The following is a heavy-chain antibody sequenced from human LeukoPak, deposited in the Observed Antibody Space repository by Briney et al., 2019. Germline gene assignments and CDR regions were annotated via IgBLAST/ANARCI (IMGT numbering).Heavy chain of an antibody. J-gene: IGHJ4*02. V-gene: IGHV1-24*01. D-gene: IGHD6-13*01. CDR1: GNSLSDLS. CDR3: ATTLDNSSWYPYVDY. CDR2: FDPEYGET. Sequence: ASVKVSCKVSGNSLSDLSMHWVRQAPGKGLEWMGGFDPEYGETIYAQKFQGRVTMTEDTSADTSYMELSSLRSEDTAVYYCATTLDNSSWYPYVDYWGQGTLVTVSS.